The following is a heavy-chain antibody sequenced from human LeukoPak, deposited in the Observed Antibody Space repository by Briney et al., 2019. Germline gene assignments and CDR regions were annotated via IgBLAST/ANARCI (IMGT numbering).Heavy chain of an antibody. Sequence: GGSLRLSCAASGFTFSSYGMNWVRQAPGKGLEWISSISSSSSYIYYADSVKGRFTISRDNAKNSLYLQMNSLRAEDTAVYYCARDGVVATYLNGMDVWGKGTTVTVSS. V-gene: IGHV3-21*01. J-gene: IGHJ6*04. CDR3: ARDGVVATYLNGMDV. D-gene: IGHD2-15*01. CDR1: GFTFSSYG. CDR2: ISSSSSYI.